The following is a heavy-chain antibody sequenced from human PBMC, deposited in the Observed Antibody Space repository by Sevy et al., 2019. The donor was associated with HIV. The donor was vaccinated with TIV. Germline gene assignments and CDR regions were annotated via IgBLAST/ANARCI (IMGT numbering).Heavy chain of an antibody. D-gene: IGHD2-15*01. Sequence: GGSLRLSCAASGFTFSSYWMSWVRQAPGKGLEWVANIKQDGSEKYYVDSVKGRFTISRDNAKNSLYLQMNSRRSEDTAVYYCARDQYCSGGSCFFPDYYYYGMDVWGQGTTVTVSS. CDR3: ARDQYCSGGSCFFPDYYYYGMDV. CDR1: GFTFSSYW. V-gene: IGHV3-7*01. J-gene: IGHJ6*02. CDR2: IKQDGSEK.